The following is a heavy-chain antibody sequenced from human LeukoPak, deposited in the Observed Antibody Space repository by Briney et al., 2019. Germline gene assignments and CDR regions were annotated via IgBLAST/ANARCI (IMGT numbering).Heavy chain of an antibody. V-gene: IGHV3-33*08. CDR2: IWYDGSNK. CDR1: GFTFSSYA. CDR3: ARDRHDSSGYYIDY. D-gene: IGHD3-22*01. J-gene: IGHJ4*02. Sequence: GGSLRLSCAASGFTFSSYAMHWVRQAPGKGLEWVAVIWYDGSNKYYADSVKGRFTISRDNSKNTLYLQMNSLRAEDTAVYYCARDRHDSSGYYIDYWAREPWSPSPQ.